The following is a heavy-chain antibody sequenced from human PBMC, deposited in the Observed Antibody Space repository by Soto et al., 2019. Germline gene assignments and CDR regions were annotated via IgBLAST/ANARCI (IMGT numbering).Heavy chain of an antibody. J-gene: IGHJ4*02. V-gene: IGHV1-24*01. CDR2: FDPEDGET. CDR3: AAYYDYIWGSYRQPSLDY. Sequence: ASVKVSCKVSGYTLTELSMHWVRQAPGKGLEWMGGFDPEDGETIYAQKLQGRVTMTTDTSTSTAYMELRSLRSDDTAVYYCAAYYDYIWGSYRQPSLDYWGQGTLVTVSS. D-gene: IGHD3-16*02. CDR1: GYTLTELS.